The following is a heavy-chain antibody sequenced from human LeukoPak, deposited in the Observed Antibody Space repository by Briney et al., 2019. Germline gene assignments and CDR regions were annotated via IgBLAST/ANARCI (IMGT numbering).Heavy chain of an antibody. J-gene: IGHJ5*02. Sequence: SVKVSCKAPGGPFNSYAINWVRQAPGQGLEWMGRIIVILGVTNYAQRFQGRVTISADKSTTTAYMELSSLTSEDTAVYYCAREGRAVAGPEQQGPHANWFDPWGQGTLVTVSS. V-gene: IGHV1-69*04. CDR3: AREGRAVAGPEQQGPHANWFDP. CDR2: IIVILGVT. CDR1: GGPFNSYA. D-gene: IGHD6-19*01.